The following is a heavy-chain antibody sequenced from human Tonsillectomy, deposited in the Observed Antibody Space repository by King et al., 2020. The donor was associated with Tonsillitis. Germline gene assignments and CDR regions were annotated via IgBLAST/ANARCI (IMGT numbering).Heavy chain of an antibody. CDR1: GGSISSGGYY. CDR3: ARGDPLPPIFGAGMFDY. CDR2: IYYSGST. V-gene: IGHV4-31*01. J-gene: IGHJ4*02. D-gene: IGHD3-3*01. Sequence: QLQESGPGLVKPSQTLSLTCTVSGGSISSGGYYWSWIRQHPGNGLEGIGYIYYSGSTYSNPALKSLGTITVDTSKNQFSLKLSSVTAADTAVYYCARGDPLPPIFGAGMFDYWGQGTLVTVSS.